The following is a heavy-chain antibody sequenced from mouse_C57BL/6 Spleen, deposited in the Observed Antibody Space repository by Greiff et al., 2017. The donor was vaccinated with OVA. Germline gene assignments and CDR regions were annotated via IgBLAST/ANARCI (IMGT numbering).Heavy chain of an antibody. D-gene: IGHD1-1*01. V-gene: IGHV1-82*01. CDR2: IYPGDGDT. CDR3: ARPHSGSTPYYLDY. CDR1: GYAFSSSW. Sequence: VQLQQSGPELVKPGASVKISCKASGYAFSSSWMNWVKQRPGKGLEWIGRIYPGDGDTNYNGKFKGKATLTADKSSSTAYMQLSSLTSEDSAVYVGARPHSGSTPYYLDYWGQGTTLTVSS. J-gene: IGHJ2*01.